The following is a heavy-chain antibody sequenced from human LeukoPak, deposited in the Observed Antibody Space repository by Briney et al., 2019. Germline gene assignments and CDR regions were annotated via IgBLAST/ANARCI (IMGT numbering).Heavy chain of an antibody. CDR1: GGPISSRRFH. V-gene: IGHV4-39*01. D-gene: IGHD3-10*01. J-gene: IGHJ4*02. Sequence: SETLSLTCTVSGGPISSRRFHWGWIRHPPGKGLERIRSFPSSGNTYYTPSLKNRVTMSVATSKNQFSLRLSSVTGADTAVYYCGRLSPDLGPGSSAFPDDFWGQGTLVTVSS. CDR3: GRLSPDLGPGSSAFPDDF. CDR2: FPSSGNT.